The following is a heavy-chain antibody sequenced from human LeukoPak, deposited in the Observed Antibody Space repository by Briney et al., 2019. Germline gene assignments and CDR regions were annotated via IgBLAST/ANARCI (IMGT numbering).Heavy chain of an antibody. Sequence: KTGGSLRLSCAASGFTFTTYSMNWVRQAPGKGPEWVSSISSTSSYVYYADSVRGRFTISRGNAKNSLYLQMDSLRAEDTAVYYCARPDYDFWSGSPGGNYMDVWGKGTTVTVSS. J-gene: IGHJ6*03. CDR2: ISSTSSYV. CDR1: GFTFTTYS. V-gene: IGHV3-21*01. CDR3: ARPDYDFWSGSPGGNYMDV. D-gene: IGHD3-3*01.